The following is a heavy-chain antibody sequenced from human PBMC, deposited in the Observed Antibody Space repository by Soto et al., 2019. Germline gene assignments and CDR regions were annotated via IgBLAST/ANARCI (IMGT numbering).Heavy chain of an antibody. Sequence: SETLSVTYTVSGGSISSGGYYWSWIRQPPGKGLEWIGYIYYSGSTYYNPSLKSRVTISVDTSKNQFSLKLSSVTAADTAVYYCAIDSLLSSRRMDVWGQGTTVT. CDR3: AIDSLLSSRRMDV. J-gene: IGHJ6*02. CDR2: IYYSGST. CDR1: GGSISSGGYY. V-gene: IGHV4-30-4*01.